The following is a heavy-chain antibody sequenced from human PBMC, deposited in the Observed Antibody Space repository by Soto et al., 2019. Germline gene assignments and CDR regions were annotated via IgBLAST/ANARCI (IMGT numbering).Heavy chain of an antibody. CDR2: VSYDGSIK. CDR1: GFTFSVYG. D-gene: IGHD6-19*01. Sequence: VQLVESGGGVVQPGRSLRLSCAASGFTFSVYGMHWVRQAPGKGLEWVALVSYDGSIKYYADSVKGRCTISRDNSKNTLYLQMNSLRVEDTAVYYCAKDGSHLAVAGTSPTSYFYGLAVWGQGTTVTVSS. CDR3: AKDGSHLAVAGTSPTSYFYGLAV. J-gene: IGHJ6*02. V-gene: IGHV3-30*18.